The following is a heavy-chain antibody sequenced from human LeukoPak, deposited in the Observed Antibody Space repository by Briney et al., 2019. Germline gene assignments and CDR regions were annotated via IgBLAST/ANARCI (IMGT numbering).Heavy chain of an antibody. CDR2: MNPNSGNT. CDR1: GYTFTSYD. Sequence: ASVKVSCKASGYTFTSYDINWVRQATGQGLEWMGWMNPNSGNTGYAQKFQGRVTMTRNTSISTAYMELSSLRSEDTAVYYCAGGCSYRQWLPCPDDAFDIWGQGTMVTVSS. CDR3: AGGCSYRQWLPCPDDAFDI. D-gene: IGHD5-12*01. V-gene: IGHV1-8*01. J-gene: IGHJ3*02.